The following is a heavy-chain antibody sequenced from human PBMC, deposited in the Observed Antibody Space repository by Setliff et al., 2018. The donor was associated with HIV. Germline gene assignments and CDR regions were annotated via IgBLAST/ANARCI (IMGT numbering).Heavy chain of an antibody. Sequence: PGESLKISCKASGYTFTNYWIGWVRQMPGKGLEWMGIVYPGDSDTEYSSSFQGQVTVSADKSITTAYLQLTSLKASDTAMYYCARHHSTYDFDYWGQGTLVTVSS. CDR2: VYPGDSDT. J-gene: IGHJ4*02. CDR1: GYTFTNYW. V-gene: IGHV5-51*01. CDR3: ARHHSTYDFDY. D-gene: IGHD3-3*01.